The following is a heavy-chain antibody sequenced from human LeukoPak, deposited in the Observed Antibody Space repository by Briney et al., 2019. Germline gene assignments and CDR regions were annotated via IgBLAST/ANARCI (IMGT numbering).Heavy chain of an antibody. V-gene: IGHV3-49*04. CDR2: IRSKAFGETA. CDR3: TRDRGSSTLGDY. Sequence: GSLRLSCAASGFTVSSIHMVWVRQAPGKGLEWVGFIRSKAFGETAEYAASVKGRFTISRDDSKSIAYLQMNSLKTEDTAVYYCTRDRGSSTLGDYWGQGTLVTVSS. CDR1: GFTVSSIH. D-gene: IGHD7-27*01. J-gene: IGHJ4*02.